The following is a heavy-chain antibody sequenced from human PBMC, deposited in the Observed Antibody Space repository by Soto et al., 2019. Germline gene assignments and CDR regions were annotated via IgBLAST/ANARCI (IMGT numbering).Heavy chain of an antibody. CDR3: ARDPGRSSWYNYLDH. CDR1: GEYITSTNW. D-gene: IGHD6-13*01. CDR2: VYHSCIT. J-gene: IGHJ1*01. Sequence: QVQLQESGPGLVKPSGTLSLTCAVSGEYITSTNWWTWVRQPPGRGLEWIGAVYHSCITNYNPSLKSRVTISVEKSKNQFSRNLSSVTAADTAVYYCARDPGRSSWYNYLDHWGQGARVTGSS. V-gene: IGHV4-4*02.